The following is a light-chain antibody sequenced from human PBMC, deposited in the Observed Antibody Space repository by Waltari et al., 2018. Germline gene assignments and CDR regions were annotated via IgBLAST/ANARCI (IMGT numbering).Light chain of an antibody. Sequence: VLTQSPGTLSLSPGERATLSCRASQSIGSSLVWYQQRPGQAPRLLIYGASIRATGVPDRFSGSGSGTDFSLTISRLDPEDFAVYFCQKYERLPATFGQGTKVEI. CDR3: QKYERLPAT. J-gene: IGKJ1*01. CDR1: QSIGSS. CDR2: GAS. V-gene: IGKV3-20*01.